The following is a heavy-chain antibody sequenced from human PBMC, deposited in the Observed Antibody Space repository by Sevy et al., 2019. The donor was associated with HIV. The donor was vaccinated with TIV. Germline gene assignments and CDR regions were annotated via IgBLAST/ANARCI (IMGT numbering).Heavy chain of an antibody. CDR1: GFTFDDYT. D-gene: IGHD1-20*01. Sequence: GGSLRLSCAASGFTFDDYTMYWVRQAPGKGLEWVSLISWDGGSTYYADSVKGRFTISRDNSKNSLYLQMNSLRTEDTALYYCAKDRYGITGKTYYYYYGMDVWGQGTTVTVSS. CDR3: AKDRYGITGKTYYYYYGMDV. V-gene: IGHV3-43*01. J-gene: IGHJ6*02. CDR2: ISWDGGST.